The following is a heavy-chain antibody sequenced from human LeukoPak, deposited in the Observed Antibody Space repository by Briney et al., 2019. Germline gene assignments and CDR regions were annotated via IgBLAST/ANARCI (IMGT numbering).Heavy chain of an antibody. CDR2: ISACGSST. CDR3: AKHLGWGPSGSNWFDP. J-gene: IGHJ5*02. Sequence: GGSLRLSCVASGFTFSAYAMSWVRQAPGKGLEWVSGISACGSSTYYADSVEGRFTISRDNSKNTLYLQMNSLRAEDTAVYYCAKHLGWGPSGSNWFDPWGQGTLVTVSS. D-gene: IGHD6-25*01. CDR1: GFTFSAYA. V-gene: IGHV3-23*01.